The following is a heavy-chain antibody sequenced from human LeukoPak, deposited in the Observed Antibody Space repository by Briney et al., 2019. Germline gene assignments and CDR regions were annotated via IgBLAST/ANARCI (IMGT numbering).Heavy chain of an antibody. CDR2: IYYSGST. CDR1: GGSISSYY. Sequence: PSETLSLTCTVSGGSISSYYWSWIRQPPGKGLEWIGYIYYSGSTNYNPSLKSRVTISVDTSKNQFSLKLSSVTAADTAVYYCAREYSTKDAFDIWGQGTMVTVSS. CDR3: AREYSTKDAFDI. V-gene: IGHV4-59*01. J-gene: IGHJ3*02. D-gene: IGHD6-13*01.